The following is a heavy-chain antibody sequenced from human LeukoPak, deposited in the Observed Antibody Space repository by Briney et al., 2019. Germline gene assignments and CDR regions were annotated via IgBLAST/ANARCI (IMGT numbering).Heavy chain of an antibody. J-gene: IGHJ5*02. CDR1: GYSISSGYY. V-gene: IGHV4-38-2*02. CDR3: ARDLTQQLVPRGWFDP. Sequence: SETLSLICAVSGYSISSGYYWGWIRQPPGKGLEWIGSIYHSGSTYYDPSLKSRVTISVDTSKNQFSLKLSSVTAADTAVYYCARDLTQQLVPRGWFDPWGQGTLVTVSS. CDR2: IYHSGST. D-gene: IGHD6-13*01.